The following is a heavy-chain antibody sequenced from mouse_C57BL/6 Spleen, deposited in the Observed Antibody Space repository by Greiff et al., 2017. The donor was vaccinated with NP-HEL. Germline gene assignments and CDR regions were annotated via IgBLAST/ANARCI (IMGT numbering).Heavy chain of an antibody. J-gene: IGHJ2*01. CDR1: GYTFTSYW. CDR2: IDPSDSYT. CDR3: AIYPRDY. D-gene: IGHD2-1*01. Sequence: QVQLQQSGAELVKPGASVKLSCKASGYTFTSYWMQWVKQRPGQGLEWIGEIDPSDSYTNYNQKFKGKATLTVDTSSSTAYMQLSSLTSEDSAVYYCAIYPRDYWGQGTTLTVSS. V-gene: IGHV1-50*01.